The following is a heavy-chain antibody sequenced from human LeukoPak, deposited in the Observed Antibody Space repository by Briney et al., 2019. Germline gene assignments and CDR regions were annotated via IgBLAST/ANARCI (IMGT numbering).Heavy chain of an antibody. J-gene: IGHJ4*02. D-gene: IGHD3-10*01. Sequence: ASVKVFCKASGYTFSGYYMHWVRQAPGQGLEWMGWINPNTDGTNYAHKFQGRVTITRDTSISTAYMELSRLTSDDTAVYYCARARGDYWGQGTLVTVSS. CDR3: ARARGDY. CDR2: INPNTDGT. V-gene: IGHV1-2*02. CDR1: GYTFSGYY.